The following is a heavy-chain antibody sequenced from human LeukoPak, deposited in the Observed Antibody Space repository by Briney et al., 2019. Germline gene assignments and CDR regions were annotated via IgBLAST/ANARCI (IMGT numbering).Heavy chain of an antibody. CDR1: GFTFSSYE. Sequence: GGSLRLSCAASGFTFSSYEMNWVRQAPGKGLEWVSYISSRGSTIYYADSVKGRFTISRDNAKNSLYLQMNSLRAEDTAVYYCARHYYDSSGDDAFDIWGQGTMVTVSS. D-gene: IGHD3-22*01. J-gene: IGHJ3*02. V-gene: IGHV3-48*03. CDR3: ARHYYDSSGDDAFDI. CDR2: ISSRGSTI.